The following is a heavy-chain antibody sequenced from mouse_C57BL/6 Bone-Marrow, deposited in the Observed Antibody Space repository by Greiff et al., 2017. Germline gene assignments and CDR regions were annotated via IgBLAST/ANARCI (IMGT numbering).Heavy chain of an antibody. J-gene: IGHJ2*01. CDR2: INPNNGGT. Sequence: VQLQQSGPELVKPGASVKISCKASGYTFTDYYMNWVKQSHGKSLEWIGDINPNNGGTSYNQKLKGKATLTVDKSSSTAYMELRRLTSEDSAVYYCARDYYGSSWYFDYWGQGTILTVSS. CDR1: GYTFTDYY. V-gene: IGHV1-26*01. CDR3: ARDYYGSSWYFDY. D-gene: IGHD1-1*01.